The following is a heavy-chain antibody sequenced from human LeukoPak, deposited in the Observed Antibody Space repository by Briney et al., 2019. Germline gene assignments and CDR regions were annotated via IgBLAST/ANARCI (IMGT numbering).Heavy chain of an antibody. J-gene: IGHJ5*02. D-gene: IGHD6-19*01. V-gene: IGHV1-2*02. CDR2: INPNSGAT. CDR3: ASDEVRGWYSDWFDP. Sequence: INPNSGATNYAPTFQGTVTMLRDPSISTAYMELSRLRSDDTAVYYCASDEVRGWYSDWFDPWGQGTLVTVSS.